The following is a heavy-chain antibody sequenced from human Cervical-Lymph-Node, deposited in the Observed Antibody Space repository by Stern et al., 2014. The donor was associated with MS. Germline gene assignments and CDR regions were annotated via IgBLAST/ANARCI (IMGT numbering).Heavy chain of an antibody. Sequence: QLVQSGGEVKKPGSSVKVSCMASGGSFNNHAVSWVRQAPGPGLEWLVGIILIVGAPDYAQKFQGRVTITAAESTSSVYMEFSRLRSEDTAMYYCAKGRGSFWFFDLWGRGTLVIVSA. CDR2: IILIVGAP. CDR3: AKGRGSFWFFDL. V-gene: IGHV1-69*01. J-gene: IGHJ2*01. CDR1: GGSFNNHA. D-gene: IGHD1-26*01.